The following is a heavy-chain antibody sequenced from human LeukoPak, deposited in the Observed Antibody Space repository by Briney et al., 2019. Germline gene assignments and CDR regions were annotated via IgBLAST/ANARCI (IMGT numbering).Heavy chain of an antibody. D-gene: IGHD6-19*01. J-gene: IGHJ4*02. V-gene: IGHV1-46*03. CDR2: VNPSGGST. CDR1: GYTFTSYY. CDR3: ARGAVAGRRFDY. Sequence: ASVKVSCXASGYTFTSYYMHWVRQAPGQGLGWMGIVNPSGGSTTYAQKFQGRVTMTRDTSTSTVYVDLSSLRSEDTAVYYCARGAVAGRRFDYWGQGTLVTVSS.